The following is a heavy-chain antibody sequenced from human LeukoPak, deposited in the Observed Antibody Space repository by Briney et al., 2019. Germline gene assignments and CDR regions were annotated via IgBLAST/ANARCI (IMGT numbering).Heavy chain of an antibody. CDR1: GGSISSGSYY. J-gene: IGHJ4*02. D-gene: IGHD5-18*01. CDR2: IYTSGST. V-gene: IGHV4-61*02. CDR3: ARDIGYSYGYEGDY. Sequence: SETLSLTCTVSGGSISSGSYYWSWIRQPAGKGLEWIGRIYTSGSTNYNPSLKSRVTMSVDTSKNQFSLKLSSLTAADTAVYYCARDIGYSYGYEGDYWGQGILVTVSS.